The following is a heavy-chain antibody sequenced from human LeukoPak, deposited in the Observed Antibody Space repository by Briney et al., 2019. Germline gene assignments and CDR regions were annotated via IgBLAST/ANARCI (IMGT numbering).Heavy chain of an antibody. D-gene: IGHD3-10*01. V-gene: IGHV3-74*01. CDR3: ARGALSFYGSGSFQY. Sequence: GGSLRLSCAASGFTFSNYWMHWVRQAPGKGLVWVSRINVDGSTTDYADSVKGRFTISRDNAKNTLYVQMNSLRAEGTAVYYCARGALSFYGSGSFQYWGQGSLVTVSS. CDR2: INVDGSTT. CDR1: GFTFSNYW. J-gene: IGHJ4*02.